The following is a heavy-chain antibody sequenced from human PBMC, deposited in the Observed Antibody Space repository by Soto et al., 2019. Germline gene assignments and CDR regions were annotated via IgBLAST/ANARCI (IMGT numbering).Heavy chain of an antibody. V-gene: IGHV4-39*01. CDR2: IYYSGST. D-gene: IGHD5-18*01. CDR3: ARHRWIQLWLPTY. CDR1: GGSISSSSYY. Sequence: LSLTCTVSGGSISSSSYYWGWIRQPPGKGLEWIGSIYYSGSTYYNPSLKSRVTISVDTSKNQFSLKLSSVTAADTAVYYCARHRWIQLWLPTYWGQGTLVTVSS. J-gene: IGHJ4*02.